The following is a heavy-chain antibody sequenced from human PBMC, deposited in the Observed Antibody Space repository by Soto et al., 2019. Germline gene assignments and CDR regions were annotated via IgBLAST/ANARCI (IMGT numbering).Heavy chain of an antibody. J-gene: IGHJ4*02. D-gene: IGHD6-13*01. CDR2: FYYTGNI. CDR3: ARLYGSRGPFDY. CDR1: GGSVSSGNYY. Sequence: SETLSLTCTVSGGSVSSGNYYWSWIRQPPGKGLEWIGYFYYTGNINYNPSLNSRVTIFIDASKNQFSLRLSSVTAADTAVYYCARLYGSRGPFDYWGQGTLVTVSS. V-gene: IGHV4-61*01.